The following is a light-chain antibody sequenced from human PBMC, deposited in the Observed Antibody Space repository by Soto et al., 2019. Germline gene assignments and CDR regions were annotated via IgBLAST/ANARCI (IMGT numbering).Light chain of an antibody. Sequence: QSALTQPASVSGSPGQSITISCTGTSSDVGSYNLVSWYQQHPGKVPKLMIYEVTKWPSGVSNRFSGSKSGNTASLTISGLQSDDEADYYCCSYAGSTNFVIFGGGTKLTVL. CDR3: CSYAGSTNFVI. CDR1: SSDVGSYNL. V-gene: IGLV2-23*02. J-gene: IGLJ2*01. CDR2: EVT.